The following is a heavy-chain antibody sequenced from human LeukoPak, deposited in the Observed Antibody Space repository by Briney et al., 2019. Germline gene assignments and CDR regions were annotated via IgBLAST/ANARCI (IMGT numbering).Heavy chain of an antibody. D-gene: IGHD6-6*01. V-gene: IGHV4-38-2*02. Sequence: SETLSLTCRVSGYSISNGYFWGWIRQSPGKGLEWVGSIFHTGSTYYNPSLKSRLTISVDTSKNQFSLNLTSVTAADTAVYYCARGSSAAREGWFDLWGQGTLVTVSS. CDR3: ARGSSAAREGWFDL. CDR1: GYSISNGYF. CDR2: IFHTGST. J-gene: IGHJ5*02.